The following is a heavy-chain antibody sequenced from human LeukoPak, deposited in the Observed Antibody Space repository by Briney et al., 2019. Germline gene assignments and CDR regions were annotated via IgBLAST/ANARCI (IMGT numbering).Heavy chain of an antibody. D-gene: IGHD6-13*01. Sequence: RGSLRLSCAASGFTFSSYAMSWVRQAPGKRLEWVSAISGSGGSTYYADSVKGRFTISRDNSKNTLYLQMSSLRAEDTAVYYCAKGRGQQLVYYFDYWGQGTLVTVSS. CDR1: GFTFSSYA. J-gene: IGHJ4*02. V-gene: IGHV3-23*01. CDR2: ISGSGGST. CDR3: AKGRGQQLVYYFDY.